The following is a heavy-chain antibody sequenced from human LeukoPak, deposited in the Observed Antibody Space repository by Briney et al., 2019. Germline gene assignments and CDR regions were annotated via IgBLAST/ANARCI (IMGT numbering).Heavy chain of an antibody. J-gene: IGHJ3*02. Sequence: ASVKVSCKASGYTFTGYYMHWVRQAPGQGLEWMGRINPNSGGTNYAQKFQGRVTMTRDTSISTAYMELSRLRSEDTAVYYCARGRLLSWYNWNVVDAFDIWRQGTMVTVSS. CDR2: INPNSGGT. D-gene: IGHD1-1*01. V-gene: IGHV1-2*06. CDR3: ARGRLLSWYNWNVVDAFDI. CDR1: GYTFTGYY.